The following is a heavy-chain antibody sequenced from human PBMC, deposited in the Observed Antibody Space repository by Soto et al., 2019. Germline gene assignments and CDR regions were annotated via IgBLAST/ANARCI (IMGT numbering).Heavy chain of an antibody. D-gene: IGHD3-16*01. Sequence: KTSETLSVPCSVCGGSIRCYGWRWIRQSPDKALEWYSYLSSSGNSNNNPYPKSLVIISVNMSKTQHFLGLRSVTSADTAVYFCARPSSVDPYAYVNGGLDVWGQGTSVTVSS. CDR2: LSSSGNS. CDR1: GGSIRCYG. CDR3: ARPSSVDPYAYVNGGLDV. J-gene: IGHJ6*02. V-gene: IGHV4-4*09.